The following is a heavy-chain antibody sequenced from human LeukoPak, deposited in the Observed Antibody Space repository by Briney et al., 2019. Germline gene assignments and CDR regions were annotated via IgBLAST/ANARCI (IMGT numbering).Heavy chain of an antibody. Sequence: KASETLSLTCTVSGGSLSSYYWSWLQQPPVKGLEWIGYIYYSGSTNYNPSLKSRVTISVDTSKNQFSLKLSSVTAADTAVYYCARAAHIYDYVWGSYRSNYYYYYMDVWGKGTTVTISS. CDR3: ARAAHIYDYVWGSYRSNYYYYYMDV. J-gene: IGHJ6*03. CDR1: GGSLSSYY. V-gene: IGHV4-59*01. CDR2: IYYSGST. D-gene: IGHD3-16*02.